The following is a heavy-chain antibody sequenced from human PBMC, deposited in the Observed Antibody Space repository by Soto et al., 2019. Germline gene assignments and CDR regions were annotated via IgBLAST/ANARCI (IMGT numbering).Heavy chain of an antibody. Sequence: GESLKISCKGSVYSFAGYWITWVRQGPGKGLEWLGRIDPSDSATNYSPSFRGHVTISGDRSISTVYLQWSSLQASDTAVYYCARQMSNSDTRHYVYYFDFWGQATLVTVSS. J-gene: IGHJ4*02. V-gene: IGHV5-10-1*01. CDR2: IDPSDSAT. D-gene: IGHD3-9*01. CDR1: VYSFAGYW. CDR3: ARQMSNSDTRHYVYYFDF.